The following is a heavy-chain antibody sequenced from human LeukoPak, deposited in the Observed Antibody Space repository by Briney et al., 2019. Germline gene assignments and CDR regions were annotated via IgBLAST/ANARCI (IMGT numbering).Heavy chain of an antibody. Sequence: GGSLRLSCAASGFMFSRYEMNWVRQTPGKGLEWISYIDTSSSVTYYADSVKGRFIISRDNAKNSMFLQMNSLRAEDTAVYYCTRDEATTSRGTLPEYWGRGTLVTVSS. CDR1: GFMFSRYE. CDR3: TRDEATTSRGTLPEY. CDR2: IDTSSSVT. V-gene: IGHV3-48*03. J-gene: IGHJ4*02. D-gene: IGHD3-16*01.